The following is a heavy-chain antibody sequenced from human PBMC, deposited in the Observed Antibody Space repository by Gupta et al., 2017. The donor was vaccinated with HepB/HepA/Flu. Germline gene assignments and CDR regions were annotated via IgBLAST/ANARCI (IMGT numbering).Heavy chain of an antibody. CDR3: PRGTQVGITTDFES. V-gene: IGHV3-23*01. CDR1: GFTVVHYA. Sequence: EVQVLESGGSLVQPGGSLRLSGAASGFTVVHYAMNWVRQAPGTGLEWGSIIRGGGDGTSEADAGTGRFTIYRDNSKNNLYLQLTNLSDDETALYYCPRGTQVGITTDFESWGQGTLVHVSS. J-gene: IGHJ4*02. D-gene: IGHD1-26*01. CDR2: IRGGGDGT.